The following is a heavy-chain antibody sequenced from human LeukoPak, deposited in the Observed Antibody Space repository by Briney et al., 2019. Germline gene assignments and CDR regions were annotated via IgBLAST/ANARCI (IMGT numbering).Heavy chain of an antibody. D-gene: IGHD3-10*01. J-gene: IGHJ4*02. CDR3: ARDTKYGSGSYYIH. Sequence: ASVKVSCKASGYTFSSYGISWVRQAPGQGLEWMAWISAYNGNTNSAQQLQGRVSMTTDTSTNTAYMELRSLRSDDTAVYYCARDTKYGSGSYYIHWGQGTLVTVSS. V-gene: IGHV1-18*01. CDR2: ISAYNGNT. CDR1: GYTFSSYG.